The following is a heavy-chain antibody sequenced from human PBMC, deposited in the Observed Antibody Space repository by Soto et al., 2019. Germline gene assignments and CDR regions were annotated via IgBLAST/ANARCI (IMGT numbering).Heavy chain of an antibody. V-gene: IGHV4-59*12. CDR1: GGSISSYY. CDR3: ARDQGAPDDAFDF. D-gene: IGHD1-26*01. CDR2: IYYSGST. Sequence: SETLSLTCTVSGGSISSYYWSWIRQPPGKGLEWIGDIYYSGSTNYNPSLKSRVTISVDTSKNQFSLKLSSVTAADTAVYYCARDQGAPDDAFDFWGQGTMVTVSS. J-gene: IGHJ3*01.